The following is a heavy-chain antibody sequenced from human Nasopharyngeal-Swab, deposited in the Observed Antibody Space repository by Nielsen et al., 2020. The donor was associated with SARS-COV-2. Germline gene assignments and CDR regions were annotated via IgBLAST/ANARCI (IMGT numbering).Heavy chain of an antibody. J-gene: IGHJ3*02. V-gene: IGHV3-9*01. CDR1: GFTFDDYD. Sequence: GGSLRLSCAASGFTFDDYDMNWVRQAPGKGLEWVSGISWNSGSIGYADSVKGRFTISRDNAKNSLYLQMNSLRAEDTALYYCAKALDAFDIWGQGTMVTVSS. CDR3: AKALDAFDI. CDR2: ISWNSGSI.